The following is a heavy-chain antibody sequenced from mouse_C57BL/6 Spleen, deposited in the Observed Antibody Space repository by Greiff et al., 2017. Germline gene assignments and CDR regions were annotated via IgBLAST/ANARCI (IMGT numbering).Heavy chain of an antibody. Sequence: EVQWVESGGGLVKPGGSLKLSCAASGFTFSDYGMHWVRQAPEKGLEWVAYISSGSSTIYYADTVKGRFTISRDNAKNTLFLQMTSLRSEDKAMYYCARHDGSSYGAMDYLGQGTSVTVSS. V-gene: IGHV5-17*01. CDR3: ARHDGSSYGAMDY. D-gene: IGHD1-1*01. J-gene: IGHJ4*01. CDR2: ISSGSSTI. CDR1: GFTFSDYG.